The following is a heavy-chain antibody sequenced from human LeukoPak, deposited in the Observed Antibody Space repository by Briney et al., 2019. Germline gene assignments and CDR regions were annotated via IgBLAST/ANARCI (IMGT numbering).Heavy chain of an antibody. D-gene: IGHD2-2*01. CDR3: ARGYCSSTSCYPITIHSH. V-gene: IGHV1-69*01. CDR2: IIPIFGTA. Sequence: SVKVSCKASGGTFSSHAISWVRQAPGQGLEWMGGIIPIFGTANYAQKFQGRVTITADESTSTAYMELSSLRSEDTAVYYCARGYCSSTSCYPITIHSHWGQGTLVTVSS. J-gene: IGHJ4*02. CDR1: GGTFSSHA.